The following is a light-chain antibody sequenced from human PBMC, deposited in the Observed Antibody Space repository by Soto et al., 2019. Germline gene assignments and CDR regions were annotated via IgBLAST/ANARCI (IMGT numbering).Light chain of an antibody. CDR1: QSVRSY. Sequence: EIVLTQSPATLSLSPGERATLSCRASQSVRSYLAWYQQRPGQAPRLLISGASTRATGIAARFSGSGSGTEFTLIISNLQPDDFATYYCQQFKDYVWTFGQGTKVDIK. CDR2: GAS. CDR3: QQFKDYVWT. V-gene: IGKV3-15*01. J-gene: IGKJ1*01.